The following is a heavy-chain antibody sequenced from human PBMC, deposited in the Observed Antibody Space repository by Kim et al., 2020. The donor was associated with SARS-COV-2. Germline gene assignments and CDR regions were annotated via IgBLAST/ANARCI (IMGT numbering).Heavy chain of an antibody. V-gene: IGHV1-69*13. J-gene: IGHJ4*02. CDR2: IIPIFGTA. CDR3: ASGSSGYSYGYGGTFDY. D-gene: IGHD5-18*01. CDR1: GGTFSSYA. Sequence: SVKVSCKASGGTFSSYAISWVRQAPGQGLEWMGGIIPIFGTANYAQKFQGRVTITADESTSTAYMELSSLRSEDTAVYYCASGSSGYSYGYGGTFDYWGQGTLVTVSS.